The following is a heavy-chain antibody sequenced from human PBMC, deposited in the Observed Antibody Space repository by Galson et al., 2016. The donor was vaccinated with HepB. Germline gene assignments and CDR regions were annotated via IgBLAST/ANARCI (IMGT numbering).Heavy chain of an antibody. CDR3: ARDGSGWLFDS. CDR2: IKRDGSEK. D-gene: IGHD6-13*01. J-gene: IGHJ4*02. Sequence: SLRLSCAASGFTFSNYWMSWVRQPPGKGLEWVGNIKRDGSEKYYVDSVKGRFTISRDNARNSLYLQMNSLRAEDTAVYYGARDGSGWLFDSWGQGTLVTVYS. CDR1: GFTFSNYW. V-gene: IGHV3-7*01.